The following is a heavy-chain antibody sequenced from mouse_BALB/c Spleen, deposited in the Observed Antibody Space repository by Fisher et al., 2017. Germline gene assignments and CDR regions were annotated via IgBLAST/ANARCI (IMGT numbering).Heavy chain of an antibody. Sequence: KFKGKATLTVDKSSSTAYMQLSSLTSEDSAVYFCARGGLYYDYDEDFDVWGAGTTVTVSS. V-gene: IGHV1-84*01. D-gene: IGHD2-4*01. J-gene: IGHJ1*01. CDR3: ARGGLYYDYDEDFDV.